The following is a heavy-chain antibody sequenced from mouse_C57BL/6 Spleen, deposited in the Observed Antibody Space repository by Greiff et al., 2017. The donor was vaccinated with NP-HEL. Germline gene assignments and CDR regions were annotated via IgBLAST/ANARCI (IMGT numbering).Heavy chain of an antibody. CDR2: INPNNGGT. CDR3: ARSRGYYYGSSSYYFDY. D-gene: IGHD1-1*01. Sequence: VQLQQSGPELVKPGASVKIPCKASGYTFTDYNMDWVKQSHGKSLEWIGDINPNNGGTIYNQKFKGKATLTVDKSSSTAYMELRSLTSEDTAVYYCARSRGYYYGSSSYYFDYWGQGTTLTVSS. CDR1: GYTFTDYN. J-gene: IGHJ2*01. V-gene: IGHV1-18*01.